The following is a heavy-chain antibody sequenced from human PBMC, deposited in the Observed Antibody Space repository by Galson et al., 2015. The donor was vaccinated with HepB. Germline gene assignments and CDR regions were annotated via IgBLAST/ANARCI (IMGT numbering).Heavy chain of an antibody. CDR2: IAHDGKTE. V-gene: IGHV3-30*17. Sequence: SLRLSCAASGFTFSSDAVHWVRQAPGTRLEWVAVIAHDGKTEYYADSVRSRFTISRDNSNNTLYLQLNSPRLEDTAVYYCARSITMVRINTPDYWGQGTLVIVSS. J-gene: IGHJ4*02. CDR1: GFTFSSDA. CDR3: ARSITMVRINTPDY. D-gene: IGHD3-10*01.